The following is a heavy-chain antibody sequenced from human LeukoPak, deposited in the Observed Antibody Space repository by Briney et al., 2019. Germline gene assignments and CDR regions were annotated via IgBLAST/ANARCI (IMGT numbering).Heavy chain of an antibody. J-gene: IGHJ5*02. CDR2: IYSSGST. V-gene: IGHV4-59*01. Sequence: SETLSLTCTVSGGSMKSFYWNWIRQPPGKGLEWIGYIYSSGSTNYHPSLKSRVTISLDTSKYQFSLDLTSVTAADTAVYYCARAVTKSWFDLWGQGTLVPVSS. CDR3: ARAVTKSWFDL. CDR1: GGSMKSFY. D-gene: IGHD4-17*01.